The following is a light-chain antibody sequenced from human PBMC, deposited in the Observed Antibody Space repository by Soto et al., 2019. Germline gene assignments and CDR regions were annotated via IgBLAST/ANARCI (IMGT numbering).Light chain of an antibody. J-gene: IGLJ2*01. CDR1: GSVVGSYNL. V-gene: IGLV2-14*02. CDR3: GSYTTTSTL. CDR2: EDT. Sequence: QSALTQSASVSGSPGQSITISCTGTGSVVGSYNLVSWYQQVPGKAPKLMVYEDTKRPSGVSNRFSGSKSGNSASLTISGLRAEDEATYFCGSYTTTSTLFGGGTKLTVL.